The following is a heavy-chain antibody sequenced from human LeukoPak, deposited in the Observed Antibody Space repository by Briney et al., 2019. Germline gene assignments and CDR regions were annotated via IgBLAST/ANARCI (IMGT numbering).Heavy chain of an antibody. Sequence: SGGSLRLSCAASGFTLSSYAICWVRQAPGKGLEWVSAISGSGGSTYYADSVKGRFTISRGNSKSTLYLQMNSLRAEDTAVYYCAKSPGRGGSCADDYWGQGTLVTVSS. CDR1: GFTLSSYA. J-gene: IGHJ4*02. D-gene: IGHD2-15*01. CDR2: ISGSGGST. V-gene: IGHV3-23*01. CDR3: AKSPGRGGSCADDY.